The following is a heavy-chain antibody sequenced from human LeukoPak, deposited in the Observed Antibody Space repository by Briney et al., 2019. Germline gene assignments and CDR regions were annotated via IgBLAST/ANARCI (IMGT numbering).Heavy chain of an antibody. V-gene: IGHV4-38-2*01. CDR3: ARVLGLRYFDWFDY. D-gene: IGHD3-9*01. J-gene: IGHJ4*02. CDR1: GYSISSGYY. Sequence: SETLSLTXAVSGYSISSGYYWGWIRQPPGKGLEWIGSIYHSGSTYYNPSLKSRVTISVDTSKNQFSLKLSSVTAADTAVYYCARVLGLRYFDWFDYWGQGTLVTVSS. CDR2: IYHSGST.